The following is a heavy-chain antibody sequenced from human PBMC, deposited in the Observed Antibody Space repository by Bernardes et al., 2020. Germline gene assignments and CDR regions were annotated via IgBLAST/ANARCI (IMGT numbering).Heavy chain of an antibody. CDR2: IYWDDDK. J-gene: IGHJ4*02. Sequence: SGPTLVKPTQTLTLTCTFSGFSLSISGMGVGWIRQPPGKALEWLALIYWDDDKRYNPSLRSRLTITKDTSKNQVVLSMTNLDPVDTATYYCAHNKGGDNYGWGDYFDSWGQGTLVTVSS. CDR1: GFSLSISGMG. D-gene: IGHD5-18*01. CDR3: AHNKGGDNYGWGDYFDS. V-gene: IGHV2-5*02.